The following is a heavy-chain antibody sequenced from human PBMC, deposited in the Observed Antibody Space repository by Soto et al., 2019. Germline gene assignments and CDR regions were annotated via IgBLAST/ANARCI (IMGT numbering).Heavy chain of an antibody. CDR1: GYTFTGYY. Sequence: GASVKVSCKASGYTFTGYYMHWVRQAPGQGLEWMGWINPNSGGTNYAQKFRGWVTMTRDTSISTAYMELSRLRSDDTAVYYCARALVTATLIGGSYFDYWGQGTLVTVSS. CDR2: INPNSGGT. J-gene: IGHJ4*02. CDR3: ARALVTATLIGGSYFDY. D-gene: IGHD2-21*02. V-gene: IGHV1-2*04.